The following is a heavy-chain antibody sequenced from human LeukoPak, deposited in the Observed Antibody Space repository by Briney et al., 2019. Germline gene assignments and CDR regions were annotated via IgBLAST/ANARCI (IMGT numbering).Heavy chain of an antibody. CDR3: ARTGYSSSWWNFEDWFDP. CDR2: IIPILGIA. V-gene: IGHV1-69*04. Sequence: SVKVFCKASGGTFSSYAISWVRQAPGQGREWMGRIIPILGIANYAQKFQGRVTITADKSTSTAYMELSSLRSEDTAVYYCARTGYSSSWWNFEDWFDPWGQGTLVTVSS. J-gene: IGHJ5*02. CDR1: GGTFSSYA. D-gene: IGHD6-13*01.